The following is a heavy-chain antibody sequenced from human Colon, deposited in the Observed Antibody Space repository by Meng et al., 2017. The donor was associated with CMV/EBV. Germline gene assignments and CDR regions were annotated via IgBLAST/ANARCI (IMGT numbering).Heavy chain of an antibody. CDR1: GFTFNDYY. CDR2: IRNKASSYTT. CDR3: TRGYPVQLDY. J-gene: IGHJ4*02. V-gene: IGHV3-72*01. Sequence: GESLKISCAASGFTFNDYYMDWVRQAPGKGLEWVGRIRNKASSYTTEYAASVKGRFTISRDDSKNSVYVQMNGLKTVDTAMYYCTRGYPVQLDYWGQGTVVTVSS. D-gene: IGHD1-14*01.